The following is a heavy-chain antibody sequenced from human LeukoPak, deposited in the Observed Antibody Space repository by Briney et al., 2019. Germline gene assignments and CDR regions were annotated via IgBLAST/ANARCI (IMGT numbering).Heavy chain of an antibody. J-gene: IGHJ6*03. V-gene: IGHV1-8*03. CDR2: MNPNSGNT. CDR3: ARVGTTPNHGYYYYYYYMDV. D-gene: IGHD4-11*01. Sequence: ASVKVSCKASGYTFTSYDINWVRQATGQGLEWMGWMNPNSGNTGYAQKFQGRVTITRNTSISTAYMELSSLRSEDTAVYYCARVGTTPNHGYYYYYYYMDVWGKGTTVTVSS. CDR1: GYTFTSYD.